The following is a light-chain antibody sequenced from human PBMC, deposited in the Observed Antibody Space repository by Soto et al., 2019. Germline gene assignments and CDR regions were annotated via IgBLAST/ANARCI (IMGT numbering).Light chain of an antibody. V-gene: IGLV2-8*01. CDR1: SSDVGGYNY. J-gene: IGLJ3*02. CDR3: SSYTGSNNPV. Sequence: HSALTQPPSASGSPGQSVTISCTGTSSDVGGYNYVSWYQQYPGKAPKLMIYEVSKRPSGVPDRFSGSKSGNTASLTVSGLQPEDEADYYCSSYTGSNNPVFGGGTKLTVL. CDR2: EVS.